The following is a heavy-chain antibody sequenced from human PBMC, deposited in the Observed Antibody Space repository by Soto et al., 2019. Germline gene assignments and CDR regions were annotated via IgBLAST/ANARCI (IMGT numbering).Heavy chain of an antibody. V-gene: IGHV3-23*01. CDR1: GFTFSSYA. D-gene: IGHD4-17*01. CDR2: ISGGGGNT. CDR3: AKRTVGWYFYL. J-gene: IGHJ2*01. Sequence: EVQLLESGGGLVQPGGSLRLSCAASGFTFSSYAMSWVRQAPGKGLEWVSAISGGGGNTYYADSVKGRFTISRDNSKNTLYLQMNSVRAEDTAVYYCAKRTVGWYFYLWGRGTLVTVCS.